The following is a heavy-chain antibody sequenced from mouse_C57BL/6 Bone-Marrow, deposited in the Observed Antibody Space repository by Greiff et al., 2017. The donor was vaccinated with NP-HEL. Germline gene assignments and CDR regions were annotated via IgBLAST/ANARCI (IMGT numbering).Heavy chain of an antibody. CDR3: TRWLLAGFAY. J-gene: IGHJ3*01. D-gene: IGHD2-3*01. CDR2: IDPEDGDT. CDR1: GFNITDYY. Sequence: EVKLLESGAELVRPGASVKLSCTASGFNITDYYMHWVKQRPEQGLEWIGRIDPEDGDTEYAPKFQGKATLTADTSSNTAYLQLSSLTSEDTAVYYCTRWLLAGFAYWGQGTLVTVSA. V-gene: IGHV14-1*01.